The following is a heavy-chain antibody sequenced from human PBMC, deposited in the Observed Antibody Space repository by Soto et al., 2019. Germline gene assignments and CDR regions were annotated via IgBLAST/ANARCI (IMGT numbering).Heavy chain of an antibody. CDR3: TTDPPKYYYDSSGYYGE. Sequence: EVQLVESGGGLVKPGGSLRLSCAASGFTFSNSWMNWVRQAPGKGLEWVGRIKSKTDGRTKDYPAHVKGRFTISRAHSKNTLYLQMNSLKTEDTAVYYCTTDPPKYYYDSSGYYGEWGQGTLVTVSS. CDR1: GFTFSNSW. D-gene: IGHD3-22*01. CDR2: IKSKTDGRTK. J-gene: IGHJ4*02. V-gene: IGHV3-15*07.